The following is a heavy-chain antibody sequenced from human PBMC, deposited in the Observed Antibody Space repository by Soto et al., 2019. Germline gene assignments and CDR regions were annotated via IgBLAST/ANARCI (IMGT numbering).Heavy chain of an antibody. CDR1: GGSFSGSY. J-gene: IGHJ3*02. Sequence: QVQLQQWGAGLLKPSETLSLTCAVYGGSFSGSYWNWIRQPPGKGLEWIGEINQSGSTNYNPSLKGLVSVSVDTSKNQFSLKLGSVTAADSAVYYCARVVGSSGWYYCSYDIWGPGTMVTVSS. D-gene: IGHD6-19*01. CDR3: ARVVGSSGWYYCSYDI. CDR2: INQSGST. V-gene: IGHV4-34*01.